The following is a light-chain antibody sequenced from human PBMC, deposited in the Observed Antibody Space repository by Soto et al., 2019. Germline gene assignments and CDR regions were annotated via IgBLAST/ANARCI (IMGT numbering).Light chain of an antibody. CDR3: QQSYSTPYT. J-gene: IGKJ2*01. CDR2: AAS. V-gene: IGKV1-39*01. Sequence: DIQMTQSPSSLSASVGDRVTITCRASQRISSYLNWYQQKPGKAPNLLIYAASSLQSGVPSRFSGSGSGTDFTLTISSLQPEDFATYYCQQSYSTPYTFGQGNKLEIK. CDR1: QRISSY.